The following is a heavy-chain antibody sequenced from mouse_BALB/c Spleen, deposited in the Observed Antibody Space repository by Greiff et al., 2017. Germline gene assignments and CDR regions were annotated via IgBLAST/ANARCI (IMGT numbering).Heavy chain of an antibody. Sequence: QVQLQQSGPGLVAPSQSLSITCTVSGFSLTSYGVNWVRQPPGKGLEWLGVIWAGGSTNYNSALMSRLSISKDNSKSQVVLKMNSLQTDDTAMYYCARWYYGSTLYAMDYWGQGTSVTVSS. V-gene: IGHV2-9*02. CDR3: ARWYYGSTLYAMDY. CDR2: IWAGGST. J-gene: IGHJ4*01. CDR1: GFSLTSYG. D-gene: IGHD1-1*01.